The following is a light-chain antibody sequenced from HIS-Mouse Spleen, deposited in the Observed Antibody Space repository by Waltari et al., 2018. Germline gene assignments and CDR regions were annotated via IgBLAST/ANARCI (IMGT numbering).Light chain of an antibody. V-gene: IGKV1-5*03. CDR3: QQYNSQWT. CDR2: KAS. J-gene: IGKJ1*01. Sequence: DIQMTQSPSTLSASVGDIVTITCRASQSISSWLAWYQQKPGKAPKLLIYKASSLESGVPSRFSGSGSGTEFTLTISSLQPDDFSSYYCQQYNSQWTFGQGTKVEIK. CDR1: QSISSW.